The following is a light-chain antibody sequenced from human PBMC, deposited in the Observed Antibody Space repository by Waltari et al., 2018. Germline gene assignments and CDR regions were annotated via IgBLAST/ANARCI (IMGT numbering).Light chain of an antibody. CDR1: QDISIY. V-gene: IGKV1-33*01. Sequence: DIQMTQSPSSMSASVGARVSITCQASQDISIYLSWYQKKPGKAPKVLIYEASNLETGVPSRFTGSRSGTDFTFTISSLQPEDIATYYCQQYKDLPRTFGQGTKVEIK. CDR3: QQYKDLPRT. CDR2: EAS. J-gene: IGKJ1*01.